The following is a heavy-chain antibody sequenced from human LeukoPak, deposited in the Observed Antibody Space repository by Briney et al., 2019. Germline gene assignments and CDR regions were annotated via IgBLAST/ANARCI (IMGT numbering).Heavy chain of an antibody. V-gene: IGHV3-11*01. CDR2: ISSSGSTI. CDR3: ARYYSSGYYSNY. D-gene: IGHD3-22*01. J-gene: IGHJ4*02. Sequence: GGSLRLSCAASGFTFSDYYMSWIRQAPGKGLEWVSYISSSGSTIYYADSVKGRFTISRDNAKNSLYLQMNSPRAEDTAVYYCARYYSSGYYSNYWGQGTLVTVSS. CDR1: GFTFSDYY.